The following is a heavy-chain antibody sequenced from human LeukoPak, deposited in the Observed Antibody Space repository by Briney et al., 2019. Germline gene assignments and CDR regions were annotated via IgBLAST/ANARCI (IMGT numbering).Heavy chain of an antibody. Sequence: PGGSLRLSCAAFGFTFSSYSMNWVRQAPGKGLEWVSSISSSSSYIYYADSVKGRFTISRDNAKNSLYLQMNSLRAEDTAVYYCARDPEGSGYLPTWGQGTLVTVSS. J-gene: IGHJ5*02. D-gene: IGHD3-3*01. CDR1: GFTFSSYS. CDR3: ARDPEGSGYLPT. V-gene: IGHV3-21*01. CDR2: ISSSSSYI.